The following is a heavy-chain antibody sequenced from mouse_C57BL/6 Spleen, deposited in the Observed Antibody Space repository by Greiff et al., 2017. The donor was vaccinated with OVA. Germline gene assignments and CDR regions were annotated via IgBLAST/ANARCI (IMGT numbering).Heavy chain of an antibody. CDR1: GYSITSGYY. Sequence: EVKVEESGPGLVKPSQSLSLTCSVTGYSITSGYYWNWLRQFPGNKLEWMGYISYDGSNNYHPSLKNRSSITRDTSKNQFFLKLNSGTTEDTATYYCARDLTGTGYFDVWGTGTTVTVSS. J-gene: IGHJ1*03. D-gene: IGHD4-1*01. V-gene: IGHV3-6*01. CDR3: ARDLTGTGYFDV. CDR2: ISYDGSN.